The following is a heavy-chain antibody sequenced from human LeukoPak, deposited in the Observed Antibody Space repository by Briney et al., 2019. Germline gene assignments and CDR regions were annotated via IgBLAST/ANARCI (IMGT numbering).Heavy chain of an antibody. J-gene: IGHJ5*02. CDR2: INHSGST. D-gene: IGHD2-2*01. CDR3: ARAGTRGPYCSSTSCYPAAEHNWFDP. Sequence: SETLSLTCAVYGGSFSGYYWSWIRQPPGKGLEWIGEINHSGSTNYNPSLKSRVTISVDTSKNQFSLKLSSVTAADTAVYYCARAGTRGPYCSSTSCYPAAEHNWFDPWGQGTLVTVSS. V-gene: IGHV4-34*01. CDR1: GGSFSGYY.